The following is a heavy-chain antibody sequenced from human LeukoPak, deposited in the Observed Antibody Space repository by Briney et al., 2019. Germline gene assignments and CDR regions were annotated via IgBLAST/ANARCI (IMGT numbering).Heavy chain of an antibody. CDR3: ARAYNILTGYFYYFDY. Sequence: SSVKVSCKASGYTFTGYYMHWVRQAPGQGLEWMGWINPNSGGTNYAQKFQGRVTMTRDTSINTAYMELSRLRSDDTAVYYCARAYNILTGYFYYFDYWGQGTLVSVSS. V-gene: IGHV1-2*02. CDR1: GYTFTGYY. CDR2: INPNSGGT. D-gene: IGHD3-9*01. J-gene: IGHJ4*02.